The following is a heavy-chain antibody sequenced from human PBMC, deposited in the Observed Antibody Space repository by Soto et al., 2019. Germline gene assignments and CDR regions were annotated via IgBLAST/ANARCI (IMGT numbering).Heavy chain of an antibody. J-gene: IGHJ6*02. V-gene: IGHV3-7*05. CDR1: GFTFSSYW. CDR3: ARGNSYYDSSGYYLALAIYYGMDV. D-gene: IGHD3-22*01. CDR2: IKQDGSEK. Sequence: GGSLRLSCAASGFTFSSYWMSWVRQAPGKGLEWVANIKQDGSEKYYVDSVKGRFTISRDNAKNSLYLQMNSLRAEDTAVYYCARGNSYYDSSGYYLALAIYYGMDVWGQGTTVTVSS.